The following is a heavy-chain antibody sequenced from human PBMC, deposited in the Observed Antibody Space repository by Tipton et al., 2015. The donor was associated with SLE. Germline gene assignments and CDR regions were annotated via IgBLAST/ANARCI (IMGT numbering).Heavy chain of an antibody. J-gene: IGHJ3*02. V-gene: IGHV4-59*11. CDR3: ARDRSMVGAAGEAFDI. CDR1: GGSISSHS. Sequence: TLSLTCTVSGGSISSHSWTWIRQTPGKGLEWIGYIYYTGSTNYNPSLKSRVTISLDTPKNQFSLKLNSVTAADTAVYYCARDRSMVGAAGEAFDIWGQGTLVTVSS. D-gene: IGHD1-26*01. CDR2: IYYTGST.